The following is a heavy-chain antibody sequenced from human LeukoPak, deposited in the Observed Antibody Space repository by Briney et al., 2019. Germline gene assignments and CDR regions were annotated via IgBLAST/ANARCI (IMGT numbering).Heavy chain of an antibody. D-gene: IGHD5-24*01. J-gene: IGHJ4*02. V-gene: IGHV3-21*01. CDR2: ISTAGNLI. CDR1: AFTFKTYT. CDR3: ARTVEGHFDL. Sequence: GGSLRLSCVASAFTFKTYTLNWVRQTPGKGLEWVSYISTAGNLINYADSVRGRFTISRDNAKNSLHLNISSLTPEDTAVYYCARTVEGHFDLRGQGTLVTVSS.